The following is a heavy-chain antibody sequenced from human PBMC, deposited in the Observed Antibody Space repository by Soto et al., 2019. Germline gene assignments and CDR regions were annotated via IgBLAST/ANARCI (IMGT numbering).Heavy chain of an antibody. CDR2: VIPMLSMS. CDR3: ARSDGSGGRAFDY. J-gene: IGHJ4*02. V-gene: IGHV1-69*02. Sequence: QVHLVQSGVEVKKPGSSVKVSCKASGDTFSSYTINWVRQAPGLGLEWMGRVIPMLSMSNYALKFQGRVTMTADRATNTAYMELSSLRSEDTAKYYCARSDGSGGRAFDYWGQGALVTVSS. D-gene: IGHD3-10*01. CDR1: GDTFSSYT.